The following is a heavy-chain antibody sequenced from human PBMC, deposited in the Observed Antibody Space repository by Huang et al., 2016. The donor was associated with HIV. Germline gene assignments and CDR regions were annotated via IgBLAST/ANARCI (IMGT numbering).Heavy chain of an antibody. J-gene: IGHJ3*01. CDR3: ARKFSSTWYRAFDL. D-gene: IGHD6-13*01. V-gene: IGHV5-51*01. Sequence: EVQLVQSGAEVKKPGESLKISCQGSGYSFNTYWLAWVRQMPGKGPEWMGTIDPGDCETRNRPSFQGQVTNSAEKSIDTAYLQWRSLKASDTAMYYCARKFSSTWYRAFDLWGQGTMVTVSS. CDR2: IDPGDCET. CDR1: GYSFNTYW.